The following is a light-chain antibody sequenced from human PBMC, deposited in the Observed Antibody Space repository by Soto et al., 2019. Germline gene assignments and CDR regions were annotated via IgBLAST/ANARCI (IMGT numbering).Light chain of an antibody. CDR3: QQYNGYST. Sequence: DIQMTQSPSTLSASVGDRVSITCRASQSISIWLAWYQQKPRKAPNLLIYKTSSLESGVPSRFSGSGSGTEFTLTISSLQPDDFATYYCQQYNGYSTFGQGTKLEI. CDR2: KTS. CDR1: QSISIW. V-gene: IGKV1-5*03. J-gene: IGKJ2*01.